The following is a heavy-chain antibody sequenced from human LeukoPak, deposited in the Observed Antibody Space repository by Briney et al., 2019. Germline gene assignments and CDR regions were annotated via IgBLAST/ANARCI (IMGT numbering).Heavy chain of an antibody. CDR3: ARDTGWYFDL. Sequence: GGSLRLSCAASGFTFSGYWMHWVRQVPGKGLVWVSRITGDGSSTTYADSVKGRFTISRDNAKNTVVVRMLSPRAEDTAVYYCARDTGWYFDLWGRGTLVTVSS. J-gene: IGHJ2*01. CDR1: GFTFSGYW. CDR2: ITGDGSST. D-gene: IGHD4-17*01. V-gene: IGHV3-74*01.